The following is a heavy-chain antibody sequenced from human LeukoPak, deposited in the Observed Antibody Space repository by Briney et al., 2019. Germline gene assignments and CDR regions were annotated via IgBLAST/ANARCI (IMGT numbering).Heavy chain of an antibody. J-gene: IGHJ4*02. V-gene: IGHV3-30*18. CDR3: AKEGSQYASSWFDY. CDR1: GFTFSSYG. Sequence: GGSLILSCEASGFTFSSYGMQWGRQAPGMGPEGVSVISHDGTVKHYADSVKGRFTISRDSSTNTLYLQMDSLRTEDTAVYYCAKEGSQYASSWFDYWGQGTLVTVSS. CDR2: ISHDGTVK. D-gene: IGHD6-13*01.